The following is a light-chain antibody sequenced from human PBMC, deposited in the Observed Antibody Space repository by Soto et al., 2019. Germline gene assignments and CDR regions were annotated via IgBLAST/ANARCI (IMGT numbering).Light chain of an antibody. CDR1: QSVSSSY. J-gene: IGKJ2*01. CDR3: QQYCSSPPYT. Sequence: EIVLTQSPGTLSLSPGERATLSCRASQSVSSSYLAWYQQKPGQAPRLLIYGASSRATGIPDRFSCSGSGTDFTLTISRLDPEDFEVYYCQQYCSSPPYTFGQGTKLEIK. V-gene: IGKV3-20*01. CDR2: GAS.